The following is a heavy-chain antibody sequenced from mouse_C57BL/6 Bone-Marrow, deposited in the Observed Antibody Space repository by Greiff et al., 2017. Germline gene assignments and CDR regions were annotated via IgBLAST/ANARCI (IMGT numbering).Heavy chain of an antibody. V-gene: IGHV8-12*01. CDR1: GFSLSTSGMG. CDR3: ARREGKTGTEAY. CDR2: IYWDDDK. J-gene: IGHJ3*01. Sequence: QVTLKESGPGILQSSQTLSLTCSFSGFSLSTSGMGVSWIRQPSGKGLEWLAHIYWDDDKRYNPSLKSRLTISKDTSRNQVFLKITSVDTADTATYYCARREGKTGTEAYWGQGTLVTVSA. D-gene: IGHD4-1*01.